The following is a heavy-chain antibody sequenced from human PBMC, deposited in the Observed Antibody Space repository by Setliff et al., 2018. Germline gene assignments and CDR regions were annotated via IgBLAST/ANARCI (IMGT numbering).Heavy chain of an antibody. CDR2: IYQNGFT. Sequence: SETLSLTCSVSGASISTTYYYWDWIRQSPEKGLEWIGTIYQNGFTYYNPSVKSRVTISVDKSKNQFSLSLRSVTAADTAVYYCATDGPVLNGDYISWGQGTLVTVSS. D-gene: IGHD3-10*01. J-gene: IGHJ5*02. CDR3: ATDGPVLNGDYIS. V-gene: IGHV4-39*07. CDR1: GASISTTYYY.